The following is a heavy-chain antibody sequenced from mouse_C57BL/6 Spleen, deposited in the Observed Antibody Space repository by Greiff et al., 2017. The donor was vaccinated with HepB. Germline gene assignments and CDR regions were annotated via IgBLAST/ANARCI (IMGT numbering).Heavy chain of an antibody. J-gene: IGHJ4*01. CDR2: IYPGDGDT. CDR3: ARGGLPDYYAMDY. V-gene: IGHV1-82*01. Sequence: QVQLQQSGPELVKPGASVKISCKASGYAFSSSWMNWVKQRPGKGLEWIGRIYPGDGDTNYNGKFKGKATLTADKSSSTAYMQLSSLTSEDSAVYFCARGGLPDYYAMDYWGQGTSVTDSS. CDR1: GYAFSSSW.